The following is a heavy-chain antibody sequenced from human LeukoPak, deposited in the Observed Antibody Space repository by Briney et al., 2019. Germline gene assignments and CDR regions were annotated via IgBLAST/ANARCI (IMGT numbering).Heavy chain of an antibody. CDR2: ITSTGDST. Sequence: GGSLRLSCAASGFTFSHYGMHWVRQAPGKGLEWVSTITSTGDSTYYADSVKGRFTISRDNSKNALYLQMNSLRAEDTAVYYCAKVLRYFMDVWGQGTTVTVSS. CDR3: AKVLRYFMDV. V-gene: IGHV3-23*01. CDR1: GFTFSHYG. J-gene: IGHJ6*02. D-gene: IGHD3-9*01.